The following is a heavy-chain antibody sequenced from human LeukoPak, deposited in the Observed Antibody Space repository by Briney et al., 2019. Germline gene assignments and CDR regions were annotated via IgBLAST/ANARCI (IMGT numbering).Heavy chain of an antibody. CDR1: GGSISSGSYY. CDR2: IYTSGST. CDR3: ARDSPGVSWYDY. V-gene: IGHV4-61*02. D-gene: IGHD2-15*01. Sequence: PSQTLSLTCTVSGGSISSGSYYWSWIRQPAGKGLEWIGRIYTSGSTNYNPSLKSRVTISVDTSKNQFSLKLSSVAAADTAVYYCARDSPGVSWYDYWGQGTLVTVSS. J-gene: IGHJ4*02.